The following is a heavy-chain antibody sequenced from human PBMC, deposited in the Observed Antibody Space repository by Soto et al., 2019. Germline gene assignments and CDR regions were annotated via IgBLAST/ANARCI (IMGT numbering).Heavy chain of an antibody. V-gene: IGHV4-30-2*01. CDR2: ISHTGST. CDR3: ARAVAPYLGTWFDP. D-gene: IGHD3-16*01. Sequence: QLQLQESGSGLVKPSQTLSLTCAVSGGSISSGNPYSWSWIRQPLGKGLEWIGSISHTGSTSYNPSLKGRVSMSVDKSKNQFSLKLSSVTAADMAVYFCARAVAPYLGTWFDPWGQGTLVSVSS. J-gene: IGHJ5*02. CDR1: GGSISSGNPYS.